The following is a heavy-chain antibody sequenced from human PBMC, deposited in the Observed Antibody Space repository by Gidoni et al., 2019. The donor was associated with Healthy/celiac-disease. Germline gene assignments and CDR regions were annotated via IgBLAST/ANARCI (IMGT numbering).Heavy chain of an antibody. CDR2: IYYSGST. D-gene: IGHD3-10*01. CDR3: ARAVPMDDYYYYGMDV. CDR1: GGSTSSYY. V-gene: IGHV4-59*01. Sequence: QVQLQESGPGLVKPSATLSLTCTVSGGSTSSYYWSWIRQPPGKGLELIGYIYYSGSTNYNPSLKSRVTISVDTSKNQFSLKLSSVTAADTAVYYCARAVPMDDYYYYGMDVWGQGTTVTVSS. J-gene: IGHJ6*02.